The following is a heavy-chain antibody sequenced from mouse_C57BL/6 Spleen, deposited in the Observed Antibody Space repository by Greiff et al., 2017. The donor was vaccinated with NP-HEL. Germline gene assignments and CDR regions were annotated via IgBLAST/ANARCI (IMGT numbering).Heavy chain of an antibody. CDR2: INPSNGGT. CDR1: GYTFTSYW. CDR3: SREERGLAWFAY. Sequence: QVQLQQPGTELVKPGASVKLSCTASGYTFTSYWMHWVKQRPGQGLEWIGNINPSNGGTNYNEKFKSKATLTVDKSSSTAYMQLSSLTSEDSAVYYCSREERGLAWFAYWGQGTLVTVSA. J-gene: IGHJ3*01. V-gene: IGHV1-53*01.